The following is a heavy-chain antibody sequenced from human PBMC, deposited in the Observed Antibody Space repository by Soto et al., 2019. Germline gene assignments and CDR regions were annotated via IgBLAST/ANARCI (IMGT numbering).Heavy chain of an antibody. D-gene: IGHD3-16*02. Sequence: PSETLSLTCTVSGGSISSGGYYWSWIRQHPGKGLEWIGYIYYSGSTYYNPSLKSRVTISVDTSKNQFSLKLSSVTAADTAVYYCARGSGLSGGFDPWGQGTLVTVSS. CDR2: IYYSGST. V-gene: IGHV4-31*03. CDR3: ARGSGLSGGFDP. J-gene: IGHJ5*02. CDR1: GGSISSGGYY.